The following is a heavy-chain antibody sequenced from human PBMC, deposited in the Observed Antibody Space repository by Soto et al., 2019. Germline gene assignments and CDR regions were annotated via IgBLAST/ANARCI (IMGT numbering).Heavy chain of an antibody. Sequence: ASVKVACKAPGYTFTGYYMHWLRQAPGQGLEWMGWINPNSGGTNYVHKFQGRVTMPRDTSISTAYMELSRLRSDDTAMSFCVIRIAFHGYYYGRDALGQGTTVTGSS. J-gene: IGHJ6*02. CDR2: INPNSGGT. D-gene: IGHD2-15*01. CDR3: VIRIAFHGYYYGRDA. CDR1: GYTFTGYY. V-gene: IGHV1-2*07.